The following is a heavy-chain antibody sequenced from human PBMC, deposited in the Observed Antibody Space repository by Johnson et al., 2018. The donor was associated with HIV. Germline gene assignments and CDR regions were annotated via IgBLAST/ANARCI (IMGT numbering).Heavy chain of an antibody. D-gene: IGHD6-13*01. V-gene: IGHV3-30*03. CDR2: ISYDGSNK. Sequence: QLVESGGGVVQPGRSLRLSCAASEFTFSTYGMHWVRQAPGKGLEWVAVISYDGSNKDYADSVKGRFTISRDNSKNTLSLQMNSLRAEDSAVYYCARDQGIATRFASAFDIWGQGTMVTVSS. J-gene: IGHJ3*02. CDR3: ARDQGIATRFASAFDI. CDR1: EFTFSTYG.